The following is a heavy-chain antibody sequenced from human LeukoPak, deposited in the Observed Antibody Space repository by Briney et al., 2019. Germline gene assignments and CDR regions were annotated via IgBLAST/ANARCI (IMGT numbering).Heavy chain of an antibody. D-gene: IGHD4-23*01. V-gene: IGHV4-59*12. CDR1: GGSISSYC. J-gene: IGHJ4*02. CDR2: IYYSGST. CDR3: ATSGLRWRPNEAFDY. Sequence: SETLSLTCTVSGGSISSYCWSWIRQPPGKGLEWIAYIYYSGSTNYNPSLKSRVTISVDMSKNQFSLKLSSVTAADTAVYYCATSGLRWRPNEAFDYWGQGTLVTVSS.